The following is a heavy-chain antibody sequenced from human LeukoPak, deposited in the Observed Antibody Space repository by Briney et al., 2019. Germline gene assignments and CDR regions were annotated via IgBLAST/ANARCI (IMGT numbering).Heavy chain of an antibody. J-gene: IGHJ4*02. V-gene: IGHV3-23*01. CDR2: IGSSGTTT. CDR1: GFTFSSYG. Sequence: PGGSLRLSCAASGFTFSSYGMSWVRQAPGKGLEWVSSIGSSGTTTYYADSVKGRFTISRDNSKNTLFLQMSSLRAEDTAVYYCAKLNYGTDHWGQGTLVTVSS. CDR3: AKLNYGTDH. D-gene: IGHD4-11*01.